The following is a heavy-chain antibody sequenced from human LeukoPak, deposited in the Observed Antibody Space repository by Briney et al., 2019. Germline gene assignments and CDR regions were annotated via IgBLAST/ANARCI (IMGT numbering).Heavy chain of an antibody. CDR2: IYSGGST. CDR3: ASRNYYDSSGLLDY. V-gene: IGHV3-53*01. J-gene: IGHJ4*02. Sequence: PGGSLRLSCAASGFTVSSNYMSWVRQAPGKGLEWVSVIYSGGSTYYADSVKGRLTISRDNSKNTLYLQMNSLRAEDTAVYYCASRNYYDSSGLLDYWGQGTLVTVSS. CDR1: GFTVSSNY. D-gene: IGHD3-22*01.